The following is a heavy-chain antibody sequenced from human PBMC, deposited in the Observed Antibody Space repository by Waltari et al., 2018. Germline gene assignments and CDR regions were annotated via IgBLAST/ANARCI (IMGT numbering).Heavy chain of an antibody. V-gene: IGHV3-33*01. D-gene: IGHD4-17*01. J-gene: IGHJ3*02. CDR3: ARDGGVTTLDAFDI. Sequence: QVQLVESGGGVVQPGRSLRLSCAASGLTFSSYGLHWVRQAPGKGLEWVAVIWYDGSNKYYADSVKGRFTISRDNSKNTLYLQMNSLRAEDTAVYYCARDGGVTTLDAFDIWGQGTMVTVSS. CDR2: IWYDGSNK. CDR1: GLTFSSYG.